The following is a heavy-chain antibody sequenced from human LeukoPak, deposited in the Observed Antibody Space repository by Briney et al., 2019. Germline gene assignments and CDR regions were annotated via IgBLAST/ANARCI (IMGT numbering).Heavy chain of an antibody. CDR3: ARENSLWFVVDY. CDR1: GFTFSSYS. V-gene: IGHV3-48*01. Sequence: GGSLRLSCAASGFTFSSYSMNWVRQAPGKGLEWVSYISSSSTIYYADSVKGRFTISRDNAKNSLYLQMNSLRAEDTAVYYCARENSLWFVVDYWGQGTLVTVSS. CDR2: ISSSSTI. D-gene: IGHD3-10*01. J-gene: IGHJ4*02.